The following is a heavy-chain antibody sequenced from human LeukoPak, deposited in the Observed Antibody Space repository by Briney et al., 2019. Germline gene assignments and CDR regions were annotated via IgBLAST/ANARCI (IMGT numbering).Heavy chain of an antibody. CDR2: IYYSGST. Sequence: SETLSLTCTVSGGSISSYYWSWIRQPPGKGLEWIGYIYYSGSTNYNPSLKSRVTISVDTSKNQFSLKLSSVTAADTAVYYCAGDMRIAVATTYYYYGMDVWGQGTTVTVSS. CDR1: GGSISSYY. V-gene: IGHV4-59*01. CDR3: AGDMRIAVATTYYYYGMDV. J-gene: IGHJ6*02. D-gene: IGHD6-19*01.